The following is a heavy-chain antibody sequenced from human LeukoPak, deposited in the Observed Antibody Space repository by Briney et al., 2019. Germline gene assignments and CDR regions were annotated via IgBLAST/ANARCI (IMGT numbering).Heavy chain of an antibody. D-gene: IGHD6-13*01. CDR2: IYYSGST. V-gene: IGHV4-59*01. Sequence: SETLSLTCTVSGGSISSYYWSWIRQPPGKGLEWIGYIYYSGSTNYNPSLKSRVTISVDTSKNQFSLKLSSVTAADTAVYYCARGRLYSSSWYAQDYGMDVWGQGTTVTVSS. CDR1: GGSISSYY. J-gene: IGHJ6*02. CDR3: ARGRLYSSSWYAQDYGMDV.